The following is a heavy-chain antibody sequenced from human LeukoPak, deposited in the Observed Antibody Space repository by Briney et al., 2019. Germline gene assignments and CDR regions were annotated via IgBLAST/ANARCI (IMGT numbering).Heavy chain of an antibody. V-gene: IGHV1-8*03. D-gene: IGHD3-9*01. CDR2: MNPNSGNT. CDR3: ARSDYDILTGYYYFDY. Sequence: ASVKVSCKASGYTFTSYDINWVRQATGQGLEWMGWMNPNSGNTGYAQKFQGRVTITRNTSISTAYMELSSLRFEDTAVYYCARSDYDILTGYYYFDYWGQGTLVTVSS. J-gene: IGHJ4*02. CDR1: GYTFTSYD.